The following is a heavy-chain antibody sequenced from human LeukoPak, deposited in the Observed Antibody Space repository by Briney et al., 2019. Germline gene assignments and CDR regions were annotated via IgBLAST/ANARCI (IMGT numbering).Heavy chain of an antibody. CDR3: AREDFWSGYNY. CDR1: GYTFTSYG. V-gene: IGHV1-69*04. D-gene: IGHD3-3*01. Sequence: VASVKVSCKASGYTFTSYGISWVRQAPGQGLEWMGRIIPILGIANYAQKFQGRVTITADKSTSTAYMELSSLRSEDTAVYYCAREDFWSGYNYWGQGTLVTVSS. J-gene: IGHJ4*02. CDR2: IIPILGIA.